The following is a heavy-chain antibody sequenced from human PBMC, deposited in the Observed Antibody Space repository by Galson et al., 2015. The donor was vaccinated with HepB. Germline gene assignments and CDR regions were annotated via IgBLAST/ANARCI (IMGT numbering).Heavy chain of an antibody. Sequence: SLRLSCAASGFTFSTYGMHWVRQAPGKGLEYVSAISGDGSATFYANSAKGRFTISRDNSKNTLYLQMGSLRAEDMAVYYCARAYNYAYGYWGQGTLVTVSS. CDR3: ARAYNYAYGY. D-gene: IGHD3-16*01. CDR2: ISGDGSAT. V-gene: IGHV3-64*01. CDR1: GFTFSTYG. J-gene: IGHJ4*02.